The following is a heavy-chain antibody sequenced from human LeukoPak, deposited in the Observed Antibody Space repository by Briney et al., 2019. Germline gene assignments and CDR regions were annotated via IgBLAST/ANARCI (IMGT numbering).Heavy chain of an antibody. Sequence: ASETLSLTCTVSGGSISSSSYYWGWIRQPPEKGLEWIGSIYYSGSTYYNPSLKSRVTISVDTSKNQFSLKLSSVTAADTAVYYCARGGVLWFGGTGNWFDPWGQGTLVTVSS. J-gene: IGHJ5*02. CDR3: ARGGVLWFGGTGNWFDP. V-gene: IGHV4-39*07. CDR2: IYYSGST. D-gene: IGHD3-10*01. CDR1: GGSISSSSYY.